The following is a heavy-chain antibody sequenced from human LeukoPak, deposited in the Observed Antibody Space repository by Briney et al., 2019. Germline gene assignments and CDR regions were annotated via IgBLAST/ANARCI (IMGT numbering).Heavy chain of an antibody. CDR1: GGSINSGGYY. Sequence: SETLSLTCTVSGGSINSGGYYWSWIRQHPGKGLEWIGYIYYSGSTYYNPSLKSRVTMPVDTSKNQFSLKLSSVTAADTAVYYCASLLGGGSWYALFDYWGQGTLVTVSS. J-gene: IGHJ4*02. V-gene: IGHV4-31*03. CDR3: ASLLGGGSWYALFDY. D-gene: IGHD2-15*01. CDR2: IYYSGST.